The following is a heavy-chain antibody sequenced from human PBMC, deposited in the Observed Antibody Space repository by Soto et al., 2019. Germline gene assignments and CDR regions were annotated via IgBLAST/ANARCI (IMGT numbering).Heavy chain of an antibody. CDR1: GYTFTSYG. J-gene: IGHJ4*02. V-gene: IGHV1-3*01. CDR2: INPGNGNT. CDR3: ARGGYFDSSNYLAY. Sequence: ASVKVSCKASGYTFTSYGIHWVRQAPGRGLEWMGWINPGNGNTKYSQQFQGRVIIDRDTSASTAYMELSSLRSEDTAAYYCARGGYFDSSNYLAYWGLVTLVTVSS. D-gene: IGHD3-22*01.